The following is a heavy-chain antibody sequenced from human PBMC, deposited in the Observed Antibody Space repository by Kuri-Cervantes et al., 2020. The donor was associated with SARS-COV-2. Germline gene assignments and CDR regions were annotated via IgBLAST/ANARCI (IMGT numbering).Heavy chain of an antibody. J-gene: IGHJ6*02. Sequence: SETLSLTCTVSGGSVTSNTYFWSWIRQPPGKGLEWIGYMYDSGSTNYNPSLKSRVTISLDTSQHQLSLKLSSVTAADTAVYYCARGLGYFDWLPNRYYFYGMDVWGQGTTVTVSS. D-gene: IGHD3-9*01. CDR1: GGSVTSNTYF. CDR2: MYDSGST. V-gene: IGHV4-61*01. CDR3: ARGLGYFDWLPNRYYFYGMDV.